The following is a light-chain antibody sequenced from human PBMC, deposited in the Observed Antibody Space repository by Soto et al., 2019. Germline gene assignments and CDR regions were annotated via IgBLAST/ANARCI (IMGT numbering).Light chain of an antibody. Sequence: QSVLTQPPSVSAAPGQKVTISCSGSSSNIGINYVSWYQQLPGTAPKLLIYENNKRPSGIPDRFSGSKSGTSATLGITGLQTGDEADYYCGTWDSSLSAGVFGGGTKVTVL. J-gene: IGLJ3*02. CDR1: SSNIGINY. CDR3: GTWDSSLSAGV. V-gene: IGLV1-51*02. CDR2: ENN.